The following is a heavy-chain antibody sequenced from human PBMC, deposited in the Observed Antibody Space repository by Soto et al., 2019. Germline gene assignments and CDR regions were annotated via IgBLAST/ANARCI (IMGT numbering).Heavy chain of an antibody. CDR2: IYYSGST. D-gene: IGHD3-22*01. Sequence: QLQLQESGPGLVKPSETLSLTCTVSGGSISSSSYYWGWIRQPPGKGLEWIGYIYYSGSTYYNPSLKSRVTISVDTSKNQFSLKLSSVTAADTAVYYCASNYYDSSGYKVEDWGQGTLVTVSS. CDR3: ASNYYDSSGYKVED. CDR1: GGSISSSSYY. V-gene: IGHV4-39*07. J-gene: IGHJ4*02.